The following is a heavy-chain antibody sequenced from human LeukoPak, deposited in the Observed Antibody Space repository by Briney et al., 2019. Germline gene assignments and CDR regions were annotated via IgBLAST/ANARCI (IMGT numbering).Heavy chain of an antibody. V-gene: IGHV3-23*01. J-gene: IGHJ4*02. CDR1: GFTFSSYG. Sequence: GGSLRLSCAASGFTFSSYGMSWVRQAPGRGLEWVSAVFGSGGSTFYADSVKGRFTISRDNSKNTLYLQMNSLRAEDTAVYYCAKDPGRDGYNWEYYFDYWGQGTLVTVSS. CDR3: AKDPGRDGYNWEYYFDY. CDR2: VFGSGGST. D-gene: IGHD5-24*01.